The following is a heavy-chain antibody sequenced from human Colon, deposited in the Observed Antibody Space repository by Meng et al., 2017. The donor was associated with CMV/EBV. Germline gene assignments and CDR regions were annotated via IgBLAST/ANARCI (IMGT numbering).Heavy chain of an antibody. V-gene: IGHV1-18*01. D-gene: IGHD2-2*02. CDR1: GYSFSSYD. Sequence: ASVKVSCKASGYSFSSYDINWVRQAPGQGLEWMGWISAYNGNTNYAQKLQGRVTMTTDTSTSTAYMELRSLRSDDTAVYYCARVVVVPAAILRSWFDPWGQGTLVTVSS. J-gene: IGHJ5*02. CDR3: ARVVVVPAAILRSWFDP. CDR2: ISAYNGNT.